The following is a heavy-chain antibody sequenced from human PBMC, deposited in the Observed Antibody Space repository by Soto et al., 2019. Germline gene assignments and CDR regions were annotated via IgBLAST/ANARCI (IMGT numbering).Heavy chain of an antibody. CDR3: ARDRGPSSGYYPYWFDP. J-gene: IGHJ5*02. CDR1: GGTFSSYA. CDR2: IIPIFGTA. V-gene: IGHV1-69*12. D-gene: IGHD3-22*01. Sequence: QVQLVQSGAEVKKPGSSVKVSCKASGGTFSSYAITWVRQAPGQGLEWMGGIIPIFGTANYAQKFQGRVTITAXXSXSIXDMELSSLRSEDTAVYYCARDRGPSSGYYPYWFDPWGQGTLVTVSS.